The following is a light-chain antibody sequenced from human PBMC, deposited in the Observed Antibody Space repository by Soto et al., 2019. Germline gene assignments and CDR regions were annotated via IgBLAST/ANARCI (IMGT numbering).Light chain of an antibody. CDR3: QQHSNWPPSIT. Sequence: EIVLTQSPATLSLSPGERATLSCRASQSVSSYLAWYQQKPGQAPRLLIYDASNRATGIPARFSGSGSGTDFTLTFSSLEPEDFAVYYCQQHSNWPPSITFGQGTRLEIK. CDR1: QSVSSY. CDR2: DAS. V-gene: IGKV3-11*01. J-gene: IGKJ5*01.